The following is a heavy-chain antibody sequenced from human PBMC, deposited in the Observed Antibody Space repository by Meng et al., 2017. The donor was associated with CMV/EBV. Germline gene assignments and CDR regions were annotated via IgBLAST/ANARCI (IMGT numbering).Heavy chain of an antibody. D-gene: IGHD1-1*01. J-gene: IGHJ5*02. V-gene: IGHV4-61*02. Sequence: QVRLQEPGPGLVKPSQTLSLTCTVSGGSISSGSYYWSWIRQPAGKGLEWIGRIYTSGSTNYNPSLKSRVTISVDTSKNQFSLKLSSVTAADTAVYYCAREAFKVLFFPFDPWGQGTLVTASS. CDR1: GGSISSGSYY. CDR2: IYTSGST. CDR3: AREAFKVLFFPFDP.